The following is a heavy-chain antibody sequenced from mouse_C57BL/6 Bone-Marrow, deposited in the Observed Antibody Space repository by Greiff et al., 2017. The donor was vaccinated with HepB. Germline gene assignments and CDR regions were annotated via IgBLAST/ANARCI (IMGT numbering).Heavy chain of an antibody. J-gene: IGHJ2*01. CDR2: IYPSDSET. V-gene: IGHV1-61*01. CDR3: ASYGYDEDYFDY. D-gene: IGHD2-2*01. Sequence: VQLKQPGAELVRPGSSVKLSCKASGYTFTSYWMDWVKQRPGQGLEWIGNIYPSDSETHYNQKFKDKATLTVDKSSSTAYMQLSSLTSEDSAVYYCASYGYDEDYFDYWGQGTTLTVSS. CDR1: GYTFTSYW.